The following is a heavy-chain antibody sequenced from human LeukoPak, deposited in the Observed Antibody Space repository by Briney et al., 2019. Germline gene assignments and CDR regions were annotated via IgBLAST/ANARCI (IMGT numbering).Heavy chain of an antibody. J-gene: IGHJ4*02. D-gene: IGHD1-14*01. CDR1: GGSISSYY. V-gene: IGHV4-4*07. Sequence: SETLSLTCTVSGGSISSYYWSWIRQPAGKGLEWIGRIYTSGSTNYNPSLKSRVTMSVDTSKNQFSLKLSSVTAADTAVYYCARFGSRIGTGASFGFDSWGQGTLVLVSS. CDR2: IYTSGST. CDR3: ARFGSRIGTGASFGFDS.